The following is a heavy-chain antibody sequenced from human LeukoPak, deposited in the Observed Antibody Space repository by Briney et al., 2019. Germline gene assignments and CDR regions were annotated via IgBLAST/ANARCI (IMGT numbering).Heavy chain of an antibody. CDR1: GCTFSSYA. V-gene: IGHV1-69*04. CDR3: ARAHSSSSLHWFDP. Sequence: ASVNVSCKASGCTFSSYAISWVRQAPGQGLEWMGRIIPIFGIANYAQKFQGRVTITAHKSTSTAYMELSSLRSEDTAVYCCARAHSSSSLHWFDPWGQGTLVTVSS. D-gene: IGHD6-6*01. J-gene: IGHJ5*02. CDR2: IIPIFGIA.